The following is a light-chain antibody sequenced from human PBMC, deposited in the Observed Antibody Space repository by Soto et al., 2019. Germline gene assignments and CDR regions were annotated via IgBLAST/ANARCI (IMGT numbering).Light chain of an antibody. CDR1: SSNIGNNY. V-gene: IGLV1-51*01. J-gene: IGLJ2*01. CDR2: DND. CDR3: ATWDRSLSVGV. Sequence: QSVRTQPPSVSAAPGQKVTISRSGSSSNIGNNYVFWYQQLPGTAPKLLIYDNDKRPSGIPDRFSGSKSGTSATLGITGLQTGDEADYYCATWDRSLSVGVFGGGTKVTVL.